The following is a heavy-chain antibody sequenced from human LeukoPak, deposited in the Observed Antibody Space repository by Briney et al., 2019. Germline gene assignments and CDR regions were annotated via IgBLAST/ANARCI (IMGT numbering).Heavy chain of an antibody. D-gene: IGHD3-22*01. CDR1: GGTFSSYA. Sequence: ASVKVSCKASGGTFSSYAISWVRQAPGQGLEWMGGIIPIFGTANYAQKFQGRVTITADESTSTAYMELSSLRSEDTAVYYCARSPTHDSSGYSTNWFDPWGQGTLVTVSS. CDR3: ARSPTHDSSGYSTNWFDP. J-gene: IGHJ5*02. V-gene: IGHV1-69*13. CDR2: IIPIFGTA.